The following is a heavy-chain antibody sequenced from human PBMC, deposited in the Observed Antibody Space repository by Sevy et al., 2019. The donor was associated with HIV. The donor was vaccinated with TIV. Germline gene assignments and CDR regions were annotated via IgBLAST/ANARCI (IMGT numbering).Heavy chain of an antibody. CDR3: AGDSGWFGEWSIGPYYYYGMDV. Sequence: GGSLRLSCAASGFTFSSYAMHWVRQAPGKGLEWVAVISYDGSNKYYADSVKGRFTISRDNSKNTLYLQMNSLRAEDTAVYYCAGDSGWFGEWSIGPYYYYGMDVWGQGTTVTVSS. D-gene: IGHD3-10*01. J-gene: IGHJ6*02. CDR1: GFTFSSYA. V-gene: IGHV3-30*04. CDR2: ISYDGSNK.